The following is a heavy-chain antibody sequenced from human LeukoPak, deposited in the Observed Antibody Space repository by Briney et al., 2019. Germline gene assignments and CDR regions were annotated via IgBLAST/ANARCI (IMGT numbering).Heavy chain of an antibody. V-gene: IGHV3-23*01. J-gene: IGHJ4*02. D-gene: IGHD1-14*01. CDR1: RFTFSTYA. CDR3: ANYRKPQGLDY. CDR2: ISANGADK. Sequence: GGSLRLSCAVSRFTFSTYAMSWVRQAPGQGLQWVSAISANGADKYYADYVKGRFTISRDNSKNTLFLQMTSLGVEDTAIYFCANYRKPQGLDYWGQGTLVTVSS.